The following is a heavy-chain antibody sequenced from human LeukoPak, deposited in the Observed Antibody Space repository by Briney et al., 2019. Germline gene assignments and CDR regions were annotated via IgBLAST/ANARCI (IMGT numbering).Heavy chain of an antibody. J-gene: IGHJ4*02. V-gene: IGHV3-64D*09. CDR3: VNTRYFSGWSHS. D-gene: IGHD6-19*01. CDR1: GFTFSSYS. Sequence: GGSLRLSCSAAGFTFSSYSMHWVRQAPGKGLQYVSSIHPGGDSTYYADSVKDRFTISRDTSKNTLYLQVSSLRAEDTAVYYCVNTRYFSGWSHSWGQGTLVTVSS. CDR2: IHPGGDST.